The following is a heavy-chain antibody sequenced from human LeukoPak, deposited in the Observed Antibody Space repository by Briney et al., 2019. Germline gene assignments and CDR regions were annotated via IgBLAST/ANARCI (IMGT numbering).Heavy chain of an antibody. Sequence: PGGSLRLSCAVSGVTFSSYAMSWVRQAPGMGLEWVSSTSGSGGSTYYPDSVKGRLTISRDNPKDTLYLQMNSLRADDTAVYYCAKAYYYDNSGYYYFDYWGQGTLVTVSS. J-gene: IGHJ4*02. V-gene: IGHV3-23*01. D-gene: IGHD3-22*01. CDR1: GVTFSSYA. CDR3: AKAYYYDNSGYYYFDY. CDR2: TSGSGGST.